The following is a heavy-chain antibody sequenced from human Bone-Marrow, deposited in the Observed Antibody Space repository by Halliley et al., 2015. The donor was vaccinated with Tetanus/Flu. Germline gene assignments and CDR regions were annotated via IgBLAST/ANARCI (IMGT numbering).Heavy chain of an antibody. V-gene: IGHV5-51*01. Sequence: QLVQSGAEVKKPGESLKISCKSFGYRFTTNWIGWVRQMPGKGLEWMGIIYPGDSDTRYSPSFQGQVTISADKSISTAYLQWGSLKASDTAIYYCVRHPATVTVGYAFDAWGQGTLVTVSS. CDR3: VRHPATVTVGYAFDA. CDR2: IYPGDSDT. J-gene: IGHJ3*01. CDR1: GYRFTTNW. D-gene: IGHD4-17*01.